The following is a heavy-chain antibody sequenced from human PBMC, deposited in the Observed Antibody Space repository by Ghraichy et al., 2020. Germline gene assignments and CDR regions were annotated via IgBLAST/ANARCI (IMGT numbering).Heavy chain of an antibody. J-gene: IGHJ5*02. CDR1: GFSVRSNF. CDR3: AKGGYSRGWYPKGPFDP. D-gene: IGHD6-19*01. V-gene: IGHV3-53*01. Sequence: GGSLRLSCAASGFSVRSNFMAWVRQAPGKGLEWVSVIYSGATTDYADSVKGRFTISRDNSRNTLFLQMNSLRAEDTAVDYCAKGGYSRGWYPKGPFDPWGQGTLVTVSS. CDR2: IYSGATT.